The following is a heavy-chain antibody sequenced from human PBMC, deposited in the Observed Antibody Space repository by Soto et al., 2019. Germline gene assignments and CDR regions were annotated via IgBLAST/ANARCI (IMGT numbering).Heavy chain of an antibody. Sequence: EVQLVESGGGLVQPGGSLRLSCAASGFTFSSYWMSWVRQAPGKGLEWVANIKQDGSEKYYVDSVKGRFTISRDNAKNSLYLKMNSLRAEDTAVYYCARDRHTYSSCWINWFDPWGQGMLVTVSS. CDR1: GFTFSSYW. CDR3: ARDRHTYSSCWINWFDP. CDR2: IKQDGSEK. D-gene: IGHD6-19*01. J-gene: IGHJ5*02. V-gene: IGHV3-7*04.